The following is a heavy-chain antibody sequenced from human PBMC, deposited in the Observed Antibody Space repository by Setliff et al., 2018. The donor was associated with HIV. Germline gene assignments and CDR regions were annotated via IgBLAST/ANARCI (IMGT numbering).Heavy chain of an antibody. CDR3: VRVSSSGYYGEGAFDI. J-gene: IGHJ3*02. CDR1: GGSISSGSYY. Sequence: SETLSLTCTVSGGSISSGSYYWSWIRQPPGKGLEWIGYIYYSGSTKYNPSLKSRVNISVDTSKNQFSLNLTSVTAADTAVFYCVRVSSSGYYGEGAFDIWGQGTVVTVSS. V-gene: IGHV4-61*01. CDR2: IYYSGST. D-gene: IGHD3-22*01.